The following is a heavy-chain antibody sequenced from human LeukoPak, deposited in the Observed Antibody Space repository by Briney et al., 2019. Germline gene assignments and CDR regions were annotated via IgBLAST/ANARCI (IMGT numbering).Heavy chain of an antibody. D-gene: IGHD5-12*01. CDR3: ARGPVDSLNWFDP. V-gene: IGHV3-11*01. Sequence: GGSLRLSCAASGFTFSDYYMSWIRQAPGKGLEWVSYISSSGSTIYYADSVKGRFTISRDNAKNSLYLQMDSLRAEDTAVYYCARGPVDSLNWFDPWGQGTLVTVSS. CDR1: GFTFSDYY. CDR2: ISSSGSTI. J-gene: IGHJ5*02.